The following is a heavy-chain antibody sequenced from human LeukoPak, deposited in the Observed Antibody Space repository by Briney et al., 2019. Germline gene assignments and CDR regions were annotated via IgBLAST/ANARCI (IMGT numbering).Heavy chain of an antibody. CDR1: GGTFSSYA. J-gene: IGHJ5*02. CDR2: IIPIFGTA. V-gene: IGHV1-69*01. D-gene: IGHD1-26*01. Sequence: SVTVSCKASGGTFSSYAISWVRQAPGQGLEWMGGIIPIFGTANYAQKFQGRVTITADESTSTAYMELSSLRSADTAVYYCARLPAGRVRALNWFDPWGQGTLVTVSS. CDR3: ARLPAGRVRALNWFDP.